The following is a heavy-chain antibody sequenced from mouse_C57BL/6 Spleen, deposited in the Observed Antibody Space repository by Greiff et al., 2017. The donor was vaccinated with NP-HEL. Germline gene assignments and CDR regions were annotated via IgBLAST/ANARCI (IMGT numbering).Heavy chain of an antibody. J-gene: IGHJ2*01. CDR3: ARSDDGYYFDY. CDR2: INPGSGGT. Sequence: VHLVESGAELVRPGTSVKVSCKASGYAFTNYLIEWVKQRPGQGLEWIGVINPGSGGTNYNEKFKGKATLTADKSSSTAYMQLSSLTSEDSAVYFCARSDDGYYFDYWGQGTTLTVSS. CDR1: GYAFTNYL. V-gene: IGHV1-54*01. D-gene: IGHD2-3*01.